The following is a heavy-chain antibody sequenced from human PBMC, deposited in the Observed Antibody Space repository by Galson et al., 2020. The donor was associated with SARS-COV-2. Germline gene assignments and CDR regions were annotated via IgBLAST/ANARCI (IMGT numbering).Heavy chain of an antibody. J-gene: IGHJ4*02. CDR2: IKTDGSST. D-gene: IGHD2-2*01. V-gene: IGHV3-74*01. CDR1: GFTFSNYW. CDR3: ARDCTTSCWVDY. Sequence: GGSLRLSCAASGFTFSNYWMYWVRQAPGKGLVWVSRIKTDGSSTSYADSVKGRFTISRDNAKNTLFLQMNSLRAEDTAVYYCARDCTTSCWVDYWGQGTLVTVSS.